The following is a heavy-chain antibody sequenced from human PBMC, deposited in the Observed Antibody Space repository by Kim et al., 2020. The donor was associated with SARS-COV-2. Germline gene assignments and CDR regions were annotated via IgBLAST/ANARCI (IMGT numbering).Heavy chain of an antibody. D-gene: IGHD3-22*01. J-gene: IGHJ4*02. CDR2: ISAYNGNT. V-gene: IGHV1-18*01. Sequence: ASVKVSCKASGYTFTSYGISWVRQAPGQGLEWMGWISAYNGNTNYAQKLQGRVTMTTDTSTSTAYMELRSLRSDDTAVYYCARDVGGGAVNYYDSSGYYQHQDYWGQGTLVTVSS. CDR1: GYTFTSYG. CDR3: ARDVGGGAVNYYDSSGYYQHQDY.